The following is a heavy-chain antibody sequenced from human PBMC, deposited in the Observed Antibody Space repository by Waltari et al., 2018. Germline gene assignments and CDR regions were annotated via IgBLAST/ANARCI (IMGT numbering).Heavy chain of an antibody. CDR1: GYSISSGYY. D-gene: IGHD4-17*01. CDR2: IYHSGST. J-gene: IGHJ5*02. Sequence: QVQLQESGPGLVKPSETLSLTCAVSGYSISSGYYWGWLRQPPGKGLEWIGSIYHSGSTYYNPSLKSRVTISVDTSKNQFSLKLSSVTAADTAVYYCARHEEGRSTVTLWFDPWGQGTLVTVSS. V-gene: IGHV4-38-2*01. CDR3: ARHEEGRSTVTLWFDP.